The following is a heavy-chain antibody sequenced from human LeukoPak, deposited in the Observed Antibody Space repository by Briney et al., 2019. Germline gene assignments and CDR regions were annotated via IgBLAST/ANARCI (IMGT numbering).Heavy chain of an antibody. J-gene: IGHJ4*02. Sequence: ASVTVSFTASGYTFTVYYMGWVRHAPGQGLGWMRWINPNSGGTNYAQNFPGRVTMTRDTAISTAYLELRRLRSVDPAVYSLARLEVQLFTYFFDYWGQGTLVTVSS. V-gene: IGHV1-2*02. CDR1: GYTFTVYY. CDR3: ARLEVQLFTYFFDY. CDR2: INPNSGGT. D-gene: IGHD1-1*01.